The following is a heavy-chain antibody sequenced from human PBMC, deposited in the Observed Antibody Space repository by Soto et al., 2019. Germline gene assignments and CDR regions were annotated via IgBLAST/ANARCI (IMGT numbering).Heavy chain of an antibody. D-gene: IGHD1-26*01. J-gene: IGHJ4*02. V-gene: IGHV4-31*03. Sequence: SETLSLTCSVSDDSMRSGGYYWTWIRQLPGKGLQWIGFIHYSGATLYSPSLKSRVSISMQMSNNQFSLRLGSVTAADTAIYYCASGKGVDGSHYLDNWGQGTLVTVSS. CDR3: ASGKGVDGSHYLDN. CDR1: DDSMRSGGYY. CDR2: IHYSGAT.